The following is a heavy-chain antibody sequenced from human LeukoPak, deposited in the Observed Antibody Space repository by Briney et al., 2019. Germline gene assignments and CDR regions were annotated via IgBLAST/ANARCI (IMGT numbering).Heavy chain of an antibody. J-gene: IGHJ5*02. D-gene: IGHD3-10*01. CDR3: ARDSLWFGGNNWFDP. V-gene: IGHV4-34*01. Sequence: SETLSLTCAVYGGSFSGYYWSWNRQPPGKGLGWIGEINHSRSNNYNLSLKSRVTISADTSKNQFSLKVSSVTAADTAVYYCARDSLWFGGNNWFDPWGQGTLVTVSS. CDR2: INHSRSN. CDR1: GGSFSGYY.